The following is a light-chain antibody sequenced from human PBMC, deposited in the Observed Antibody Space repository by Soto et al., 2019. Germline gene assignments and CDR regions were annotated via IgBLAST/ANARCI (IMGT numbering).Light chain of an antibody. CDR1: QGISSW. Sequence: DLQMTQSPSSVSASVGDRVTITCRARQGISSWLAWYQQKPGKAPKLLIYAASSLQSRVPSRFSRSGSGTDFTLTNSRLQPEDFATYYCQQTNSFPRTFGGGTKVEIK. J-gene: IGKJ4*01. V-gene: IGKV1-12*01. CDR3: QQTNSFPRT. CDR2: AAS.